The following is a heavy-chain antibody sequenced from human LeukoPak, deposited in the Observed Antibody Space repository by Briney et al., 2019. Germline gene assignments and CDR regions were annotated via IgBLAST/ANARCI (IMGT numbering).Heavy chain of an antibody. V-gene: IGHV3-20*04. Sequence: GGSLRLSCAASGFTFDDYGMSWVRQAPGKGLEWVSGINWNGGSTGYADSVKGRFTISRDNAKNSLYLQMNSLRAEDTAVYYCARDGEAYGWNYAFDYWGQGTLVTVSS. CDR2: INWNGGST. J-gene: IGHJ4*02. CDR1: GFTFDDYG. CDR3: ARDGEAYGWNYAFDY. D-gene: IGHD1-7*01.